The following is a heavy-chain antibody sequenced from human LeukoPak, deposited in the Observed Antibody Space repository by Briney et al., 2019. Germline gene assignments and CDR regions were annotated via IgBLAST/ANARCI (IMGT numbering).Heavy chain of an antibody. V-gene: IGHV4-38-2*02. D-gene: IGHD3-10*01. J-gene: IGHJ3*02. Sequence: KASETLSLTCTVSGYSISSGYYWGWIRQPPGKGLEWIGSIYHSGSTYYNPSLKSRVTISVDTSKNQFSLKLSSVTAADTAVYYCATPGGGITMVRLSPGAFDIWAKGQWSPSLQ. CDR2: IYHSGST. CDR1: GYSISSGYY. CDR3: ATPGGGITMVRLSPGAFDI.